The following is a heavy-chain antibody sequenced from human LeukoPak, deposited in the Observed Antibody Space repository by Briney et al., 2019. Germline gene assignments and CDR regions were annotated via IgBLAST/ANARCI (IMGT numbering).Heavy chain of an antibody. J-gene: IGHJ5*02. CDR1: GFTFSSYA. D-gene: IGHD6-13*01. CDR3: AKTDSSSWYVSNWFDP. Sequence: GGSLRLSCAASGFTFSSYAMSWVRQAPGKGLEWVSAISGSGGSTYYAGSVKGRFTISRDNSKNTLYLQMNSLRAEDTAVYYCAKTDSSSWYVSNWFDPWGQGTLDTVSS. V-gene: IGHV3-23*01. CDR2: ISGSGGST.